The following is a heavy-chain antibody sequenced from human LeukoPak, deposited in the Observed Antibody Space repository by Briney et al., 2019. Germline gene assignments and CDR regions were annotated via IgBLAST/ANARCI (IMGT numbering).Heavy chain of an antibody. CDR1: GFTFSSYA. J-gene: IGHJ4*02. Sequence: PGRSLRLSCAASGFTFSSYAMHWVRQAPGKGLEWVAVISYDGSNKYYADSVKGRFTISRDNSKNTLYLQMNSLRAEDTAVYYCARAPQGGYGRPRGLDYWGQGTLVTVSS. V-gene: IGHV3-30-3*01. CDR2: ISYDGSNK. D-gene: IGHD5-18*01. CDR3: ARAPQGGYGRPRGLDY.